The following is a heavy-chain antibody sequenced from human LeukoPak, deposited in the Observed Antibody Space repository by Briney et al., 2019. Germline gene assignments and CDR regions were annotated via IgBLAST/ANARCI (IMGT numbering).Heavy chain of an antibody. D-gene: IGHD3-22*01. CDR3: ARFTITMTVVVPNFEY. CDR2: IRSKANSYAT. CDR1: GFTFSGSA. J-gene: IGHJ4*02. Sequence: GGSLRLSCAASGFTFSGSAMHWVRQASGKGLEWVGRIRSKANSYATAYAASVKGRFTISRDDSKNTAYLQMNSLRAEDTAVYYCARFTITMTVVVPNFEYWGQGTLVTVSS. V-gene: IGHV3-73*01.